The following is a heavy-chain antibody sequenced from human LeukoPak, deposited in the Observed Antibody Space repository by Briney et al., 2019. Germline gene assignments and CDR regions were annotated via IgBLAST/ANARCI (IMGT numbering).Heavy chain of an antibody. CDR1: GYSFTTYW. CDR2: IYPGDSDT. D-gene: IGHD2-15*01. V-gene: IGHV5-51*01. Sequence: GESLKISCKGSGYSFTTYWIGWVRQMPGKGLEWMGIIYPGDSDTRYSPSFQGQVTISADKSISTAYLKWSSLKASDSAMYYCARVRECSGGSCYSFHYWGQGTLVTVSS. CDR3: ARVRECSGGSCYSFHY. J-gene: IGHJ4*02.